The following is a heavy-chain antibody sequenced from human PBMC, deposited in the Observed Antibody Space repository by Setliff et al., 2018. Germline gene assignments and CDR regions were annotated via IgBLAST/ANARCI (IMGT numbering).Heavy chain of an antibody. J-gene: IGHJ4*02. D-gene: IGHD3-16*01. CDR3: ARELRSPFWHIDF. V-gene: IGHV1-69*13. Sequence: SVKVSCKTSGGTFSSDVITWVRQAPGQGLEWMGRLIPILRKTNYAENFQGRVSITADGSTNTVHMEVTSLRTEDTAVYYCARELRSPFWHIDFWGQGTLVTVSS. CDR1: GGTFSSDV. CDR2: LIPILRKT.